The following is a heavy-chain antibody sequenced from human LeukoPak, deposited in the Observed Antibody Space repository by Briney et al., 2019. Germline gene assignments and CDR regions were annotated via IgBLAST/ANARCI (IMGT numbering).Heavy chain of an antibody. J-gene: IGHJ2*01. D-gene: IGHD5-18*01. Sequence: GGSLRLSCAASGFTFSSYAMSWIRQAPGKGLEWVSYISSSGSTIYYADSVKGRFTISRDNAKNSLYLQMNSLRAEDTAVYYCARDNSERGYSYLGAYWYFDLWGRGTLVTVSS. CDR1: GFTFSSYA. V-gene: IGHV3-11*04. CDR3: ARDNSERGYSYLGAYWYFDL. CDR2: ISSSGSTI.